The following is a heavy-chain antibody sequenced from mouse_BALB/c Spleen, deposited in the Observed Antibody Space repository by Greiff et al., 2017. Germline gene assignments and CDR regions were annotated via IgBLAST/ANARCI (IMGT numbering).Heavy chain of an antibody. CDR1: GYTFTNYW. CDR3: AREGGQGFFDY. D-gene: IGHD6-1*01. V-gene: IGHV1-63*02. Sequence: QVLLQQSGAELVRPGTSVKISCKASGYTFTNYWLGWVKQRPGHGLEWIGDIYPGGGYTNYNEKFKGKATLTADTSSSTAYMQLSSLTSEDSAVYFCAREGGQGFFDYWGQGTTLTVSS. J-gene: IGHJ2*01. CDR2: IYPGGGYT.